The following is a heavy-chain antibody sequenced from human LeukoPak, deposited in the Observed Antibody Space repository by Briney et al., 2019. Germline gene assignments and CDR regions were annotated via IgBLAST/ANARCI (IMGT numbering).Heavy chain of an antibody. D-gene: IGHD6-25*01. CDR1: GGSLSDYH. Sequence: KPSETLSLTCAVYGGSLSDYHWRWIRQPPGKGLEWIGEISHSGSTNYNPSLKSRVTVSVDRSKNQFSLNLNSVTAADTAVYYCARVEIDASGYVIDYWGQGTLVTVSS. CDR3: ARVEIDASGYVIDY. CDR2: ISHSGST. J-gene: IGHJ4*02. V-gene: IGHV4-34*01.